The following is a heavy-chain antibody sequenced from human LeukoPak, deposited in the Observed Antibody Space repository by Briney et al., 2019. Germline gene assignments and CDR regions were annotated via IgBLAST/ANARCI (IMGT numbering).Heavy chain of an antibody. CDR3: ARDLIDQNWFDP. D-gene: IGHD2-8*01. CDR2: ISSSSSYI. Sequence: PGGSLRLSCAASGFIFSSYSMNWVRQAPGKGLEWVSSISSSSSYIYYADSVKGRFTISRDNAKNSLYLQMNSLRAEDTAVYYCARDLIDQNWFDPWGQGTLVTVSS. V-gene: IGHV3-21*01. CDR1: GFIFSSYS. J-gene: IGHJ5*02.